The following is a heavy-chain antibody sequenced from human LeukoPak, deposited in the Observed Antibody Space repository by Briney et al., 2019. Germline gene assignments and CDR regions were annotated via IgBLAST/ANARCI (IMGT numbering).Heavy chain of an antibody. CDR3: AGEAPSRYYFDY. V-gene: IGHV4-59*01. J-gene: IGHJ4*02. CDR2: IYYSGST. CDR1: GGSISSYY. Sequence: SETLSLTCTVSGGSISSYYWSWIRQPPGKGLEWIGYIYYSGSTNYNPSLKSRVTISVDTSKNQFSLKLSSVTAADTAVYYCAGEAPSRYYFDYWGQGTLVTVSS.